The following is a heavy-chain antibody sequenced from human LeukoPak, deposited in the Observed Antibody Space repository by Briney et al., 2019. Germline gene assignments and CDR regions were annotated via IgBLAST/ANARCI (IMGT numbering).Heavy chain of an antibody. CDR2: ISSSSSTI. D-gene: IGHD3-16*02. J-gene: IGHJ6*03. CDR3: ARDLYDYVWGSYLGYYYYYMDV. V-gene: IGHV3-48*01. Sequence: PGGSLRLSCAASGFTFSSYGMHWVRQAPGKGLEWVSYISSSSSTIYYADSVKGRFTISRDNAKNSLYLQMNSLRAEDTAVYYCARDLYDYVWGSYLGYYYYYMDVWGKGTTVTVSS. CDR1: GFTFSSYG.